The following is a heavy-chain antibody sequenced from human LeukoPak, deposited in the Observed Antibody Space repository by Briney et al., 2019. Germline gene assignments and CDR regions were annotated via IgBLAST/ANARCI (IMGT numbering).Heavy chain of an antibody. CDR2: IRYDGSNK. CDR3: AKGRMYGVAAAGTLRAEYFQH. D-gene: IGHD6-13*01. J-gene: IGHJ1*01. CDR1: GFTFSSYG. V-gene: IGHV3-30*02. Sequence: GGSLRLSCAASGFTFSSYGMHWVRQAPGKGLEWVAFIRYDGSNKYYADSVKGRFTISRDNSKNTLYLQMNSLRAEDTAVYYCAKGRMYGVAAAGTLRAEYFQHWGQGTLVTVSS.